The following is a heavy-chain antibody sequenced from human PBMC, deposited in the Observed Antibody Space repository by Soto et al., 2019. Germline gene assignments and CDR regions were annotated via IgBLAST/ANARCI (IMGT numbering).Heavy chain of an antibody. D-gene: IGHD6-13*01. CDR2: IIPIFGTA. V-gene: IGHV1-69*01. CDR3: ARYPYVQIAAAGPGYFDY. CDR1: GGTFSSYA. Sequence: QVQLVQSGAEVKKPGSSVKVSCKASGGTFSSYAISWVRQAPGQGREWMGGIIPIFGTANYAQKFQGRVTITGADSTSTAYMELSSLRSDDTDVYYCARYPYVQIAAAGPGYFDYWCQGTLVTVSS. J-gene: IGHJ4*02.